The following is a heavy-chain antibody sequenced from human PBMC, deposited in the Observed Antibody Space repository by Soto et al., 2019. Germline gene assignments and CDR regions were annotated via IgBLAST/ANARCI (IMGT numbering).Heavy chain of an antibody. V-gene: IGHV3-48*01. J-gene: IGHJ5*02. CDR2: IGIGSSTK. Sequence: GSLRLSCAASGFTFRNYGMNWVRQAPGKGLEWVSYIGIGSSTKYYADSVKGRFTISRDNSKNTLYLQINSLRAEDTAVYYCARGGYCISTSCYVGSDWFAPWGQGTLVTVSS. CDR3: ARGGYCISTSCYVGSDWFAP. D-gene: IGHD2-2*01. CDR1: GFTFRNYG.